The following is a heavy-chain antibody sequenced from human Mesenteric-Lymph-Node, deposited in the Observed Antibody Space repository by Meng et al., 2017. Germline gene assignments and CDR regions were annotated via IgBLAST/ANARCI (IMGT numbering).Heavy chain of an antibody. J-gene: IGHJ6*02. Sequence: ASVKVSCKASGYTFTSYGISWVRQAPGQGLEWMGWISAYNGNTNYAQKLQGRVTMTTDTSTSTAYMELRSLRSDDTAVYYCARVGGSLYYYYGMDVWGQGTMVTVSS. CDR3: ARVGGSLYYYYGMDV. D-gene: IGHD1-26*01. V-gene: IGHV1-18*01. CDR2: ISAYNGNT. CDR1: GYTFTSYG.